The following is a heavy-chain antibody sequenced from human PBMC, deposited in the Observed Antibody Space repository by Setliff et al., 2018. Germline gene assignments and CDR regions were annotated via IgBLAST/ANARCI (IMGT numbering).Heavy chain of an antibody. D-gene: IGHD3-22*01. CDR3: AAAELGYSSYDAFDI. CDR2: IIPILGIA. V-gene: IGHV1-69*10. Sequence: ASVKVSCKASGYTFTSYDINWVRQATGQGLEWMGGIIPILGIANYAQKFQERVTITRDMSTSTAYMELSSLRSEDTAVYYCAAAELGYSSYDAFDIWGQGTMVTVSS. J-gene: IGHJ3*02. CDR1: GYTFTSYD.